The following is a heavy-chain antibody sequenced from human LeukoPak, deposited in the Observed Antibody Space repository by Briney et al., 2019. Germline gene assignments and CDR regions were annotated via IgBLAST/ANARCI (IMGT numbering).Heavy chain of an antibody. J-gene: IGHJ4*02. CDR3: ARGRDGSITMVRGVNPPDY. D-gene: IGHD3-10*01. V-gene: IGHV1-2*02. Sequence: ASVKVSCKASEYTFTGYYMHWVRQAPGQGLERMGWINPNSGGTNYAQKFQGRVTMTRDTSISTAYMELSRLRSDDTAVYYCARGRDGSITMVRGVNPPDYWGQGTLVTVSS. CDR2: INPNSGGT. CDR1: EYTFTGYY.